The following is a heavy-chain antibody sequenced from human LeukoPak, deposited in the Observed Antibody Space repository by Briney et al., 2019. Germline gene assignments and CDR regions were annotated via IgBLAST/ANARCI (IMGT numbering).Heavy chain of an antibody. V-gene: IGHV4-59*08. D-gene: IGHD6-13*01. CDR3: ARGRYSSSWYGGDYYYYGMDV. J-gene: IGHJ6*02. CDR1: GGSISSYY. Sequence: SETLSLTCTVSGGSISSYYWSWIRQPPGKGLEWIGYIYYSGSTNYNPSLKSRVTISVDTSKNQFSLKLSSVTAADTAVYYCARGRYSSSWYGGDYYYYGMDVWGQGTTVTVSS. CDR2: IYYSGST.